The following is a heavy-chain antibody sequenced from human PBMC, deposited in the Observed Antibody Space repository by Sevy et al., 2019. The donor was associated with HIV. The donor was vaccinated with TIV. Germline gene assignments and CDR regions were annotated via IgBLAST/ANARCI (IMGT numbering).Heavy chain of an antibody. CDR1: AYSFTTYW. V-gene: IGHV5-51*01. J-gene: IGHJ6*02. D-gene: IGHD4-17*01. CDR2: IYPGDSDI. CDR3: ARPMTTVKNDYYYYGMDV. Sequence: GESLKISCKGSAYSFTTYWIGWVRQMPGKGLEWMGIIYPGDSDIRYSPSFQGQVTISADKSFSTAYLQWSSLKASDTAMYYCARPMTTVKNDYYYYGMDVWGQGTTVTVSS.